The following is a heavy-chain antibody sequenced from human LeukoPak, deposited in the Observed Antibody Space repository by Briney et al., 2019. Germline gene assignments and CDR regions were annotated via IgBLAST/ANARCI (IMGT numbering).Heavy chain of an antibody. CDR1: GFTFSNAW. CDR2: ISSSSSYI. Sequence: GGSLRLSCAASGFTFSNAWMSWVRQAPGKGLEWVSSISSSSSYIYYADSVKGRFTISRDNAQNSLYLQMSSLRAEDTAVYYCARVGEIVVVPAAMPAFYYFDYWGQGTLVTVSS. D-gene: IGHD2-2*01. CDR3: ARVGEIVVVPAAMPAFYYFDY. J-gene: IGHJ4*02. V-gene: IGHV3-21*01.